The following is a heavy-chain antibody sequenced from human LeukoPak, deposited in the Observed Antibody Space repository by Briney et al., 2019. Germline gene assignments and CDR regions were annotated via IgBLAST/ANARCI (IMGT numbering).Heavy chain of an antibody. CDR1: GFSFSTYT. V-gene: IGHV3-33*08. CDR3: ASGNPNGDLLLDY. Sequence: GGSLRLSCAASGFSFSTYTMNWVRQAPGKGLEWVAVIWYDGSNKYYAGSVKGRFTISRDNSKNTLYLQMNSLRAEDTAVYYCASGNPNGDLLLDYWGQGTLVTVSS. CDR2: IWYDGSNK. D-gene: IGHD4-17*01. J-gene: IGHJ4*02.